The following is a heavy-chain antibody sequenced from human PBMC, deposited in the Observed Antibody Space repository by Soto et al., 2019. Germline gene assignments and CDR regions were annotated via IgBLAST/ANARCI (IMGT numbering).Heavy chain of an antibody. CDR2: ISRDGSNE. CDR1: GFTFSSYG. J-gene: IGHJ6*02. CDR3: AGLPRGGPYYYYGMDV. V-gene: IGHV3-30*03. D-gene: IGHD3-16*01. Sequence: QVQLVESGGGVVQPGRSLRLSCAASGFTFSSYGMHWVRQAPGKGLEWVAVISRDGSNEYYVDSVKGRFTISRDNSKNTLYLQLNNLRAEDTAVYYCAGLPRGGPYYYYGMDVWGQGTTVTVSS.